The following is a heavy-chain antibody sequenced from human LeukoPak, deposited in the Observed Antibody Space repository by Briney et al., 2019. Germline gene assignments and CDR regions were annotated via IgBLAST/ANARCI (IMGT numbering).Heavy chain of an antibody. D-gene: IGHD3-10*01. V-gene: IGHV4-39*01. CDR2: IYYSGST. CDR1: GGSISSSSYY. Sequence: KASETLSLTCTVSGGSISSSSYYWGWIRQPPGKGLEWIGSIYYSGSTYYNPSLKSRVTISVDTSKNQFSLKLSSVTAADTAAYYCARRMWFGELYYFDYWGQGTLVTVSS. J-gene: IGHJ4*02. CDR3: ARRMWFGELYYFDY.